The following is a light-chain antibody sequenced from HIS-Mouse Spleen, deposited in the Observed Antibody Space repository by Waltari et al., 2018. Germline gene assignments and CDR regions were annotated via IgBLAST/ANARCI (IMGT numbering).Light chain of an antibody. CDR3: YSTDSSGNHRV. CDR2: ADS. Sequence: SYELTQPPSVSVSPGQTARITCSGDALPKKYAYWSQQKSGQAPVLVIYADSKRPSGIPEGVSGSRSGTMATLTISGAQVEDEADYYCYSTDSSGNHRVFGGGTKLTVL. V-gene: IGLV3-10*01. CDR1: ALPKKY. J-gene: IGLJ2*01.